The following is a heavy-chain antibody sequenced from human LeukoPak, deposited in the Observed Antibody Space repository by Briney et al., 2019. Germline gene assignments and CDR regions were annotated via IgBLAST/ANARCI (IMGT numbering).Heavy chain of an antibody. J-gene: IGHJ4*02. V-gene: IGHV5-51*01. CDR2: IYPGDSDT. CDR3: ARPSWGSHYQYDS. Sequence: GESLKISCKGSGYSFTNYWIGWVRQMPGKGLEGMGIIYPGDSDTRYSPSFQGQVTISADKSINTAYLQWSTLKASDTAMYYCARPSWGSHYQYDSWGQGTLVTVSS. D-gene: IGHD1-26*01. CDR1: GYSFTNYW.